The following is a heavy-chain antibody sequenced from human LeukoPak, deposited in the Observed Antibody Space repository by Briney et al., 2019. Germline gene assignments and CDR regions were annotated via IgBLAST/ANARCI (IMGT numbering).Heavy chain of an antibody. J-gene: IGHJ4*02. CDR3: ARLYDYSNYYFDY. Sequence: GGSLRLSCAASGFTFSSYSMNWVRQAPGKGLEWVSSISSSSSYIYYADSVKGRFTISRDNAKNSLYLQMNSLRAEDTAVYYCARLYDYSNYYFDYWGQGTLVTVSS. D-gene: IGHD4-11*01. CDR1: GFTFSSYS. CDR2: ISSSSSYI. V-gene: IGHV3-21*01.